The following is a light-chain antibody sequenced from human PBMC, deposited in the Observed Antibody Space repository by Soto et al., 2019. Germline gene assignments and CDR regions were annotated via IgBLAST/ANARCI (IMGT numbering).Light chain of an antibody. CDR3: QQRNSWPLT. V-gene: IGKV3-11*01. Sequence: EIVLTQSPATISFSPGERATLSCRASQSVSSYLAWYQQKPGQAPRLLIYDASDRATGIPARFSGSGSGTDFTLTISSLEPEDFAVYYCQQRNSWPLTFGGGTKVEIK. J-gene: IGKJ4*01. CDR1: QSVSSY. CDR2: DAS.